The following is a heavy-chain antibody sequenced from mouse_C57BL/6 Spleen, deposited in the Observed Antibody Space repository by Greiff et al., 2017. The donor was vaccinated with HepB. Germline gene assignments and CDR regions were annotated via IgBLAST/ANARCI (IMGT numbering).Heavy chain of an antibody. Sequence: QVQLKQPGAELVKPGASVKLSCKASGYTFTSYWMQWVKQRPGQGLEWIGEIDPSDSYTNYNQKFKGKATLTVDTSSSTAYMQLSSLTSEDSAVYYCARVHGYYYAMDYWGQGTSVTVSS. D-gene: IGHD2-2*01. CDR1: GYTFTSYW. CDR3: ARVHGYYYAMDY. J-gene: IGHJ4*01. V-gene: IGHV1-50*01. CDR2: IDPSDSYT.